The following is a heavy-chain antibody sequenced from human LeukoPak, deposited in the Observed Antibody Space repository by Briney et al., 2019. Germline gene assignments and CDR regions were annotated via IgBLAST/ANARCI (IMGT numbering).Heavy chain of an antibody. D-gene: IGHD1-14*01. CDR1: GGSISSGDYY. CDR3: ARGAVSPYYYYYYMDV. J-gene: IGHJ6*03. V-gene: IGHV4-30-4*08. CDR2: IYYSGST. Sequence: SQTLSLTCTVSGGSISSGDYYWSWIRQPPGKGLEWIGYIYYSGSTYYNPSLKSRVTISVDTSKNRFSLKLSSVTAADTAVYYCARGAVSPYYYYYYMDVWGKGTTVTVSS.